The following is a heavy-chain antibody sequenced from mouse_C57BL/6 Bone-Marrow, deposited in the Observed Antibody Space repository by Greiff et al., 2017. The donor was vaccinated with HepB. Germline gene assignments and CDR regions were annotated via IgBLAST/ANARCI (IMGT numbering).Heavy chain of an antibody. J-gene: IGHJ3*01. Sequence: EVKVVESGEGLVKPGGSLKLSCVASGFTFCSYAMSWVCQTPEKRLEWVAYISSGGDYIYYADTVKGRFTISRYNARNTLYLQRSSLKSEDTALYYRTRGVKGNRIGARGEGAVVTVS. CDR1: GFTFCSYA. CDR2: ISSGGDYI. V-gene: IGHV5-9-1*02. D-gene: IGHD2-14*01. CDR3: TRGVKGNRIGA.